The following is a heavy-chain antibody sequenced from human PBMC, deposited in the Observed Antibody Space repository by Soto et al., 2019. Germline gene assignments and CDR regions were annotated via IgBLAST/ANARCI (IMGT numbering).Heavy chain of an antibody. D-gene: IGHD6-19*01. J-gene: IGHJ4*02. CDR1: GFSLITSGVA. CDR2: IYWDDDK. Sequence: QITLKESGPTLVKPTQTLTLTCTFSGFSLITSGVAVGWIRQPPGKALEWLAGIYWDDDKRYSPSLKSRLTITKDTSKNQVVLTMTNMDPVDTATYYCAHRRGDNSGWYVPPDYWGQGTLVTVSS. V-gene: IGHV2-5*02. CDR3: AHRRGDNSGWYVPPDY.